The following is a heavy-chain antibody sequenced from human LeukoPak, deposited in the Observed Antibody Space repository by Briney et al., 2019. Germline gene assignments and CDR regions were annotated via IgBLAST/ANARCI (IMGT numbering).Heavy chain of an antibody. V-gene: IGHV3-21*01. J-gene: IGHJ4*02. CDR2: ISSSGSYI. Sequence: PGGSLRLSCAASGFTFSSYSMNWVRQAPGKGLEWVSSISSSGSYIYYADSVKGRFTISRDNAKNSLYLQMNSLRAEDTAVYYCAKGTSHWGQGTLVTVSS. CDR3: AKGTSH. D-gene: IGHD3-10*01. CDR1: GFTFSSYS.